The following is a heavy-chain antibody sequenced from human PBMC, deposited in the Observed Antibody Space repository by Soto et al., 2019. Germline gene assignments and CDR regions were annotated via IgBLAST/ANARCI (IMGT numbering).Heavy chain of an antibody. CDR3: DKELDTVGLSDGSGYFDL. J-gene: IGHJ4*02. V-gene: IGHV3-23*01. D-gene: IGHD3-22*01. Sequence: EVQLLESGGGSVQPGGSLRLSCGASGFIFRNYAMSWVRQAPGKGLEWVSSISGSGLGTFYADSVQGRFTISRDNSTNTLILQLNSLRAEDTALYYSDKELDTVGLSDGSGYFDLLGQGALVTVSS. CDR1: GFIFRNYA. CDR2: ISGSGLGT.